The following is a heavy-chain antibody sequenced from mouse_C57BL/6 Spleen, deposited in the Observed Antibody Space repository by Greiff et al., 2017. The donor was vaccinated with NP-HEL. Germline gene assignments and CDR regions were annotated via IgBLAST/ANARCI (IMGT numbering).Heavy chain of an antibody. J-gene: IGHJ2*01. V-gene: IGHV1-15*01. CDR3: TRLGIYYYGSSPYFDY. D-gene: IGHD1-1*01. CDR1: GYTFTDYE. CDR2: IDPETGGT. Sequence: QVQLQQSGAELVRPGASVTLSCKASGYTFTDYEMHWVKQTPVHGLEWIGAIDPETGGTAYNQKFKGKAMLTADKSSSTAYMELRSLTSEDSAVYYCTRLGIYYYGSSPYFDYWGQGTTLTVSS.